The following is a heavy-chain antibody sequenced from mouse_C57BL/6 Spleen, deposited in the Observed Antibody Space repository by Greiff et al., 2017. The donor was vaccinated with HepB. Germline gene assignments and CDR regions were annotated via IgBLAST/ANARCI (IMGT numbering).Heavy chain of an antibody. CDR1: GYSFTGYY. CDR2: INPSTGGT. J-gene: IGHJ3*01. CDR3: ASTGTEFAY. D-gene: IGHD4-1*02. V-gene: IGHV1-42*01. Sequence: VQLKESGPELVKPGASVKISCKASGYSFTGYYMNWVKQSPEKSLEWIGEINPSTGGTTYNQKFKAKATLTVDKSSSTAYMQLKSLTSEDSAVYYCASTGTEFAYWGQGTLATVSA.